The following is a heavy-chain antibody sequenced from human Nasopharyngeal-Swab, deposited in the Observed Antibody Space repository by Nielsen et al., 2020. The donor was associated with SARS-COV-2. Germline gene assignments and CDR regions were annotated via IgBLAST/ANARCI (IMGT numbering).Heavy chain of an antibody. Sequence: SETLSLTCTVSGGSISSSSYYWGWIRQPPGKGLEWIGYIYYSGSTYYNPSLESRVSMSVDTSKNHFSLKVSSVTAADTAVYYSARVPSDYGDPAGFDYWGQGILVTVSS. V-gene: IGHV4-39*02. D-gene: IGHD4-17*01. J-gene: IGHJ4*02. CDR3: ARVPSDYGDPAGFDY. CDR1: GGSISSSSYY. CDR2: IYYSGST.